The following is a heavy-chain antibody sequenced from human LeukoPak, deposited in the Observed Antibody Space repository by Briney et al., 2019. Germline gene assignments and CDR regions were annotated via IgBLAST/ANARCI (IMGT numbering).Heavy chain of an antibody. CDR3: ARSFIGSGWLQ. Sequence: SETLSLTCTVSGGSISSSSYYWGWIRQPPGKGLEWIGSINYSGSTYYNPSLKSRVTISVDTSKNQFSLKLSSVTAADTAVYYCARSFIGSGWLQWGQGTLVTVSS. V-gene: IGHV4-39*07. CDR1: GGSISSSSYY. J-gene: IGHJ4*02. CDR2: INYSGST. D-gene: IGHD6-19*01.